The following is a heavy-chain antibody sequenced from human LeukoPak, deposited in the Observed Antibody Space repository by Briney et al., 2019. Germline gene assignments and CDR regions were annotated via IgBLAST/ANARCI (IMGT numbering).Heavy chain of an antibody. CDR1: GGSISSSSYY. CDR3: ARVVGELNAFDI. V-gene: IGHV4-39*07. Sequence: PSETLSLTCTVSGGSISSSSYYWGWIRQPPGKGLEWIGSIYYSGSTYYNPSLKSRVTISVDTSKNQFSLKLSSVTAADTAVYYCARVVGELNAFDIWGQGTMVTVSS. CDR2: IYYSGST. J-gene: IGHJ3*02. D-gene: IGHD3-16*01.